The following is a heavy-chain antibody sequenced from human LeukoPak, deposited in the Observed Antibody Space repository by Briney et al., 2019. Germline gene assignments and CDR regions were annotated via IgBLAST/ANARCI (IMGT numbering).Heavy chain of an antibody. V-gene: IGHV1-18*01. D-gene: IGHD3-22*01. Sequence: ASVKVSCKASGYTFTSYGISWVRQAPGQGLEWMGWISAYNGNTNYAQKLQGRVTMTTDTSTSTAYMELRSLRSDDTAVYYCARDLRRYDSSAYYYYWGQGTLVTVSS. CDR2: ISAYNGNT. CDR3: ARDLRRYDSSAYYYY. CDR1: GYTFTSYG. J-gene: IGHJ4*02.